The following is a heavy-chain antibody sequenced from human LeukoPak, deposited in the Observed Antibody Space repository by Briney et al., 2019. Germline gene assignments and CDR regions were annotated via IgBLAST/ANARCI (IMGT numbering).Heavy chain of an antibody. CDR3: ARHYGYCSSTSCYTGVFAFDI. D-gene: IGHD2-2*02. CDR1: GGSISSYY. V-gene: IGHV4-59*08. Sequence: SETLSLTCTVSGGSISSYYWSWIRQPPGKGLEWIGYIYTSVSTNYNPSLKSRVTISVDTSKNQFSLKLSSVAAADTAVYYCARHYGYCSSTSCYTGVFAFDIWGQGTMVTVSS. J-gene: IGHJ3*02. CDR2: IYTSVST.